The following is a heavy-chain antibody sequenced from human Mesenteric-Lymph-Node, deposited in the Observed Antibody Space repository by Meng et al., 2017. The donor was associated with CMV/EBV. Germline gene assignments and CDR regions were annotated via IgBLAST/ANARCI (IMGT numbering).Heavy chain of an antibody. CDR3: ARDLEGCGICLLFYYYYGMDV. V-gene: IGHV3-48*03. Sequence: GGSLRLSCAASGFSFSGFEMNWVRQAPGKGLEWVSYISSSGSTISYADSVKGRFTISRDNAKNSLYLQMNSLRVEDTAVYYCARDLEGCGICLLFYYYYGMDVWGQGTTVTVSS. D-gene: IGHD1-26*01. CDR2: ISSSGSTI. J-gene: IGHJ6*02. CDR1: GFSFSGFE.